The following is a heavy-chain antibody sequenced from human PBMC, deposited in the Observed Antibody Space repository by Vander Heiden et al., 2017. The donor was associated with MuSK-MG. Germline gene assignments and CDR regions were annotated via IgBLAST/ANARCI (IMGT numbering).Heavy chain of an antibody. CDR3: AREAPMVRGEDWFDP. D-gene: IGHD3-10*01. CDR1: GGSISSGGYY. J-gene: IGHJ5*02. Sequence: QVQLQESGPGLVKPSQTLSPTCTVSGGSISSGGYYWSWIRQNPGKGLEWIGYIYYSGSTYYNPSLKSRVTISVDTSKNQFSLKLSSVTAADTAVYYCAREAPMVRGEDWFDPWGQGTLVTVSS. CDR2: IYYSGST. V-gene: IGHV4-31*03.